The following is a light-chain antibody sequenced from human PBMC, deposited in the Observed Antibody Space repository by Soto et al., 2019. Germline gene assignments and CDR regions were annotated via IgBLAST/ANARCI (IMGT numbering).Light chain of an antibody. Sequence: QSALTQPASGSGSPGQSITISCTGTISDVGSYDLVSWYQQHPGKAPKLMIYEGSKRPSGVSSRFSGSKSGNTASLTISGLQAEDEADYYCCSYAGSSTSWVFGGGTKLTVL. CDR3: CSYAGSSTSWV. J-gene: IGLJ3*02. CDR2: EGS. CDR1: ISDVGSYDL. V-gene: IGLV2-23*01.